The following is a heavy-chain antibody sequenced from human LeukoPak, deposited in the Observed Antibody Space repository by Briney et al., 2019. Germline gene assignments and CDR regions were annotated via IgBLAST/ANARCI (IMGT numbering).Heavy chain of an antibody. D-gene: IGHD6-6*01. V-gene: IGHV3-33*01. CDR1: GFTFSSYG. CDR2: IWYDGSNK. CDR3: AREGMAARRGSFDY. J-gene: IGHJ4*02. Sequence: GRSLRPSCAASGFTFSSYGMHWVRQAPGKGLEWVAVIWYDGSNKYYADSVKGRFTISRDNSKNTLYLQMNSLRAEDTAVYYCAREGMAARRGSFDYWGQGTLVTVSS.